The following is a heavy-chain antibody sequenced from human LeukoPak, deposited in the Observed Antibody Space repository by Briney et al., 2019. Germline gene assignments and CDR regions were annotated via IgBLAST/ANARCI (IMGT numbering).Heavy chain of an antibody. CDR3: ARHWTSWGWFDP. CDR2: MSDRGTT. CDR1: GDSVSRNY. J-gene: IGHJ5*02. Sequence: SETLSLTCTVPGDSVSRNYWSWIRQPPGKGLEWIGYMSDRGTTNYNPPLKNRVTISVDTSKNQFSLKLRSVTAADTAVYYCARHWTSWGWFDPWGQGTLVTVSS. V-gene: IGHV4-59*08. D-gene: IGHD3-16*01.